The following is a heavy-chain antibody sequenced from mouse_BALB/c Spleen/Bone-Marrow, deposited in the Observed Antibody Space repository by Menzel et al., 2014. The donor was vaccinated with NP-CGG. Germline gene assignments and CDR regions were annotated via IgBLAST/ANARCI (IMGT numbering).Heavy chain of an antibody. V-gene: IGHV5-4*02. CDR1: GFTFSDYY. CDR3: ARTYRPFALDY. CDR2: ISDGGSYT. D-gene: IGHD2-14*01. Sequence: EVMLVESGGGLVKPGGSLKLSCAASGFTFSDYYMYWVRQTPEKRLEWVATISDGGSYTVYPGSVKGRFTVSRDNAKNNLYLQMSSLKSEDTAMYYCARTYRPFALDYWGQGTSVTVSS. J-gene: IGHJ4*01.